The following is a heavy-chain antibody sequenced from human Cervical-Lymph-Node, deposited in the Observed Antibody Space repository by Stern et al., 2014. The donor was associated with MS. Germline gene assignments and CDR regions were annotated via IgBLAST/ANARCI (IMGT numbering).Heavy chain of an antibody. CDR2: IIPIFGTA. CDR1: GGTFSSYA. CDR3: ARDREPGAHSGSYQRFGY. V-gene: IGHV1-69*01. D-gene: IGHD1-26*01. Sequence: DQLVESGAEVKKPGSSVKVSCKASGGTFSSYAISWVRQAPGQGLEWMGGIIPIFGTANYAQKFQGRVTITADESTSTAYMELSSLRSEDTAVYYCARDREPGAHSGSYQRFGYWGQGTLVTVSS. J-gene: IGHJ4*02.